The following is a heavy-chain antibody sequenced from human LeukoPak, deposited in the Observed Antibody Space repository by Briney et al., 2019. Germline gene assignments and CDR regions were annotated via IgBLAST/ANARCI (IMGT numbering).Heavy chain of an antibody. CDR3: ARGVYCSSTSCYSGLGYYYYYIDV. CDR1: GYTFTGYY. D-gene: IGHD2-2*02. V-gene: IGHV1-2*02. CDR2: INPNSGGT. J-gene: IGHJ6*03. Sequence: ASVKVSCKASGYTFTGYYMHWVRQAPGQGLEWMGWINPNSGGTNFAQRFQGRVTMTRDTSISTVYMELSRLKSDDTAVYYCARGVYCSSTSCYSGLGYYYYYIDVWGKGTTVTVSS.